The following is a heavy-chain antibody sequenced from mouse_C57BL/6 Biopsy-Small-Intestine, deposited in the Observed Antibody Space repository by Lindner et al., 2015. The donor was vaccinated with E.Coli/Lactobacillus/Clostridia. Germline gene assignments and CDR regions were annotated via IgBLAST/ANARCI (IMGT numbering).Heavy chain of an antibody. V-gene: IGHV1-53*01. CDR3: ARGPTYTSPWLD. Sequence: SVKVSCKASGGTFSRFAIGWVRQVPGQGLEWMGSLIPVHGTPRYAQRFQGRVTVSADESTSTAYMELNSLTSEDTAFYYCARGPTYTSPWLDWGQATLVTVS. CDR2: LIPVHGTP. CDR1: GGTFSRFA. D-gene: IGHD6-2*01. J-gene: IGHJ3*01.